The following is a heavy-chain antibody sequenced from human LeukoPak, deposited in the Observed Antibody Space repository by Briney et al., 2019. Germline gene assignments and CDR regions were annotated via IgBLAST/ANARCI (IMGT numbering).Heavy chain of an antibody. CDR1: GFSLSTNGMR. CDR2: IDWDNDK. J-gene: IGHJ4*02. CDR3: ARSSDGSYYDY. D-gene: IGHD5-24*01. V-gene: IGHV2-70*04. Sequence: SGPTLVNPTQTLTLTCTFSGFSLSTNGMRASWIRQPPGKALGWLARIDWDNDKFYSTSLRTRLTIFKDTSKNEVVLTMTNMDPVDTATYYCARSSDGSYYDYWGQGTLVTVSS.